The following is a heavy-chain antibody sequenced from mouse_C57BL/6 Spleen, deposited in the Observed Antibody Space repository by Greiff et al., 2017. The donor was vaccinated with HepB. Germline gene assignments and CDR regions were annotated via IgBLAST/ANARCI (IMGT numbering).Heavy chain of an antibody. J-gene: IGHJ4*01. CDR2: IWRGGST. D-gene: IGHD1-1*01. CDR3: AKNGGVVRYAMDY. Sequence: QVQLQQLGPGLVQPSQSLSITCTVSGFSLTSYGVHWVRQSPGKGLEWLGVIWRGGSTDYNAAFMSRLSITKDNSKSQVFFKMNSLQADDTAIYYCAKNGGVVRYAMDYWGQGTSVTVSS. V-gene: IGHV2-5*01. CDR1: GFSLTSYG.